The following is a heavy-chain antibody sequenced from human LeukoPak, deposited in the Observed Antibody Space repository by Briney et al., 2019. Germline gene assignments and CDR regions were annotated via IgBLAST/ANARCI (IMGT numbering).Heavy chain of an antibody. CDR2: IIPIFGTA. CDR1: GGTFSSYA. J-gene: IGHJ4*02. CDR3: ARIGDYGGPARGDY. V-gene: IGHV1-69*13. D-gene: IGHD4-23*01. Sequence: GASVKVSCKASGGTFSSYAISWVRQAPGQGLEWMGGIIPIFGTANYAQKFQGRVTITADESTSTAYMELSSLRSEDTAVYYCARIGDYGGPARGDYWGQGTLVTVSS.